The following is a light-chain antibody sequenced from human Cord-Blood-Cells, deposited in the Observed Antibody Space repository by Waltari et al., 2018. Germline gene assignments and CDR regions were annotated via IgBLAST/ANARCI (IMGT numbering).Light chain of an antibody. J-gene: IGKJ1*01. CDR1: QGISRW. Sequence: DIQMTQSPSSVSASVGDRVTITCRASQGISRWLAWYHQKPGKAPKLLIYAASSLQSGVPSRFSGNGSGTDFTLTISSLQPEDFATYYCQQANSFPWTFGQGTKVEIK. CDR2: AAS. CDR3: QQANSFPWT. V-gene: IGKV1D-12*01.